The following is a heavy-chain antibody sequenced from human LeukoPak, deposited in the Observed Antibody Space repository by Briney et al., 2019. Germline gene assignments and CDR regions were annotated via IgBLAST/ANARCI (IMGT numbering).Heavy chain of an antibody. Sequence: PGGSLRLSCAASGFTFSDYYMSWLRQAPGKGLEWVSYISSSGSTIYYADSVKGRFTISRDNAKNSLYLQMNSLRAEDTAVYYCARPYYDSSHDAFDIWGQGTMVTVSS. CDR3: ARPYYDSSHDAFDI. CDR1: GFTFSDYY. J-gene: IGHJ3*02. V-gene: IGHV3-11*01. CDR2: ISSSGSTI. D-gene: IGHD3-22*01.